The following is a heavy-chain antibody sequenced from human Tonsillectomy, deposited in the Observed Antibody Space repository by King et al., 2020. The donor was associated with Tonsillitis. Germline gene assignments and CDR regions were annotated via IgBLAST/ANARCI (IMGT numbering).Heavy chain of an antibody. CDR1: GFTFSSYG. D-gene: IGHD4-17*01. CDR3: ARVRFFHTVTTPFDY. V-gene: IGHV3-33*05. J-gene: IGHJ4*02. CDR2: ISYDGSNK. Sequence: VQLVESGGGVVQPGRSLRLSCAASGFTFSSYGMHWVRQAPGKGLEWVAVISYDGSNKYYADSVKGRFTISRDNSKNTLYLQMNSLRAEDTAVYYCARVRFFHTVTTPFDYWGQGTLVTVSS.